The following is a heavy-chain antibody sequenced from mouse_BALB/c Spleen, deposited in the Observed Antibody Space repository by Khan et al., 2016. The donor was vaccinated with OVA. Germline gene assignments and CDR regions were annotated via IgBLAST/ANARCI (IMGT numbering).Heavy chain of an antibody. CDR1: GYSITSDYA. V-gene: IGHV3-2*02. CDR3: TGGLTY. CDR2: ISYSGST. J-gene: IGHJ3*01. Sequence: VPLLESGPGLVKPSQSLSLSCTVSGYSITSDYAWNWIRQFPGNKLEWMGYISYSGSTSYTPSLKSRISITRDTSKNQFFLQLNSVTTEDTATYYCTGGLTYWGQGTLVTVST. D-gene: IGHD3-3*01.